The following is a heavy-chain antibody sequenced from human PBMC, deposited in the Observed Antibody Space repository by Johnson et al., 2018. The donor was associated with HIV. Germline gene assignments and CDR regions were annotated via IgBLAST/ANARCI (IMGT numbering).Heavy chain of an antibody. CDR3: ARDPPNWNDGGGSGAFDI. D-gene: IGHD1-1*01. Sequence: QVQLVESGGGVVQPGGSLRLSCAASGFTFSSYGMHWVRQAPGKGLEWVAFMRYDGSKKYYADSVRGRFTISRDNSKNTLYLQMNSLRAEDTAVYYCARDPPNWNDGGGSGAFDIWGQGTMVTVSS. CDR1: GFTFSSYG. CDR2: MRYDGSKK. V-gene: IGHV3-30*02. J-gene: IGHJ3*02.